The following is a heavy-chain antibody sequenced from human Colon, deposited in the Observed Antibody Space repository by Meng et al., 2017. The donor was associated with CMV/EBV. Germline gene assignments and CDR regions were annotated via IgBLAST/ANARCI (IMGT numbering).Heavy chain of an antibody. CDR2: INPNSGET. D-gene: IGHD4-17*01. CDR3: ARVYGDYLFDY. J-gene: IGHJ4*02. Sequence: GQLGQSGAGVKKPGASGKGSCKASGYTFTGFYVQWVRQAPGQGLEWMGRINPNSGETDYAQKFQGRVTMTRDTSISTAYMELSRLTSDDSAVYYCARVYGDYLFDYWGQGTLVTVSS. CDR1: GYTFTGFY. V-gene: IGHV1-2*06.